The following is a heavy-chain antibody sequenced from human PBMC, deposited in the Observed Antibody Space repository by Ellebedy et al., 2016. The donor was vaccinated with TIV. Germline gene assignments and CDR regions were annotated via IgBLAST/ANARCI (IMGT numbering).Heavy chain of an antibody. V-gene: IGHV4-34*01. J-gene: IGHJ4*02. CDR2: INHRGST. CDR1: GGSFSGNY. D-gene: IGHD1-26*01. CDR3: ARFSGRGGSGRNAQPSLDY. Sequence: MPSETLSLTCALYGGSFSGNYWSGIRQLTGKGWEWMGEINHRGSTNYNPSLKSLVTISVETFTNPFSLKKCSVTAADTAVYYCARFSGRGGSGRNAQPSLDYWGQGTLVTVSS.